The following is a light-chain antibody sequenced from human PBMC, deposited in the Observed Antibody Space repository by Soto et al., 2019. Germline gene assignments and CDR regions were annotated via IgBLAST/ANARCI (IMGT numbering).Light chain of an antibody. V-gene: IGKV3-20*01. CDR2: GVS. Sequence: EIVLTQSPGTLSLSPGERATLSCRASQSVSSSYLAWYQQKPGQAPRLLIYGVSSRATGVPDRFRGSGSGTDFTLTISRLEPEDFAVYYCQQYIIPTTFGQGTRLEIK. CDR1: QSVSSSY. CDR3: QQYIIPTT. J-gene: IGKJ5*01.